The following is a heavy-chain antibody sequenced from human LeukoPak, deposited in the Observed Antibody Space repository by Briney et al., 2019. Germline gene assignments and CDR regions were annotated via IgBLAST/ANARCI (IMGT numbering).Heavy chain of an antibody. Sequence: ASVKVSCKASGYTFTSYAMNWVRQAPGQGLEWMGWINTNTGNPTYAQGFTGRFVFSLDTSVSTAYLQISSLKAEDTAVYYCARPMVRGVLGGRPRYYYYGMDVWGQGTTVTVSS. V-gene: IGHV7-4-1*02. D-gene: IGHD3-10*01. CDR2: INTNTGNP. CDR3: ARPMVRGVLGGRPRYYYYGMDV. J-gene: IGHJ6*02. CDR1: GYTFTSYA.